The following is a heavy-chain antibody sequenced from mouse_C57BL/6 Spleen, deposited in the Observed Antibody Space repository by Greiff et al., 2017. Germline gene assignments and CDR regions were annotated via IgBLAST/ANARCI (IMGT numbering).Heavy chain of an antibody. J-gene: IGHJ4*01. V-gene: IGHV1-69*01. CDR2: IDPSDSYT. CDR1: GYTFTSYW. D-gene: IGHD2-4*01. Sequence: QVQLQQPGAELVMPGASVKLSCKASGYTFTSYWMHWVKQRPGQGLEWIGEIDPSDSYTNYNQKFKGKSTVTVDKSSSTAYMQLSSLTSEDSAVYYCARRGYDYDEYAMDYWGQGASVTVAS. CDR3: ARRGYDYDEYAMDY.